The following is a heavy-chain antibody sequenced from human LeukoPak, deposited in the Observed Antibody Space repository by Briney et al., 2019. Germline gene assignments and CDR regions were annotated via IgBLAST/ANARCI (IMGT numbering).Heavy chain of an antibody. CDR2: ISVSGAST. Sequence: GGSLRLSCAASGFTFSSYAMSWVRQAPGKGLEWVSFISVSGASTYYADSVKGRFTISRDNSKNTLYLQTNSLRAEDTAVYYCAKGTDYGGAEDFDYWGQGTLVTVSS. J-gene: IGHJ4*02. CDR1: GFTFSSYA. CDR3: AKGTDYGGAEDFDY. D-gene: IGHD4-23*01. V-gene: IGHV3-23*01.